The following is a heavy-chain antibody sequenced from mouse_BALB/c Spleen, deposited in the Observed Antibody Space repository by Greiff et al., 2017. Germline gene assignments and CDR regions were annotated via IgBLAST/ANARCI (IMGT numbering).Heavy chain of an antibody. V-gene: IGHV5-17*02. CDR2: ISSGSSTI. Sequence: DVKLVESGGGLVQPGGSRKLSCAASGFTFSSFGMHWVRQAPEKGLEWVAYISSGSSTIYYADTVKGRFTISRDNPKNTLFLQMTSLRSEDTAMYYCARDHYYGYWGQGTTLTVSS. D-gene: IGHD1-2*01. CDR1: GFTFSSFG. J-gene: IGHJ2*01. CDR3: ARDHYYGY.